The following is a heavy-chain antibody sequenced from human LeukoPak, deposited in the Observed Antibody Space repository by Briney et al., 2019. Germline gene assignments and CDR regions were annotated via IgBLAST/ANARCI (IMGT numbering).Heavy chain of an antibody. J-gene: IGHJ3*02. Sequence: YPSETLSLTCTVSGGSISSYYWSWLRQPPGRGLEWIAYIYYSGTTNYNPSLKSRVTISVDTSKNQFSLKLSSVTAADTAVYYCARVLTYCGGDCFPDAFDIWGQGTMVTVSS. V-gene: IGHV4-59*01. D-gene: IGHD2-21*02. CDR2: IYYSGTT. CDR1: GGSISSYY. CDR3: ARVLTYCGGDCFPDAFDI.